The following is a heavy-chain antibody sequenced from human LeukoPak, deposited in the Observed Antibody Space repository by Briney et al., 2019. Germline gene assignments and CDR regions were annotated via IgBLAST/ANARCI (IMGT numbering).Heavy chain of an antibody. Sequence: GGSLRLSCAASGFTFSSYWMSWVRQAPGKGLGWVANIKQDGSEKYYVDSVKGRFTISRDNAKNSLYLQMNSLRAEDTAVYYCAGGNRYYYGSGSTYYFDYWGQGTLVTVSS. CDR3: AGGNRYYYGSGSTYYFDY. CDR1: GFTFSSYW. D-gene: IGHD3-10*01. V-gene: IGHV3-7*01. CDR2: IKQDGSEK. J-gene: IGHJ4*02.